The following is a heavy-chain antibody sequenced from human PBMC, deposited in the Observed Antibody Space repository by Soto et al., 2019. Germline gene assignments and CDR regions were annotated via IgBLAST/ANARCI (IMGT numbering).Heavy chain of an antibody. J-gene: IGHJ4*02. CDR3: ARVACTVGRCYYDY. V-gene: IGHV1-8*01. CDR2: MNPNSGTT. D-gene: IGHD2-8*02. CDR1: GYTFTSYD. Sequence: QVQLVQSGAEVKKPGASVKVSCKASGYTFTSYDFNWVRQATGQGLEWLGWMNPNSGTTGYAQRFQGRVTMTRNTAISTAYMELCSLRSEDTAMYYCARVACTVGRCYYDYWGQGTLVTVSS.